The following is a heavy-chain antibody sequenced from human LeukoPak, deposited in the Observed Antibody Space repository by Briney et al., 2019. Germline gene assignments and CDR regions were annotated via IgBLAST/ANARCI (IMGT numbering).Heavy chain of an antibody. D-gene: IGHD2-8*01. V-gene: IGHV3-23*01. J-gene: IGHJ6*03. CDR2: ISGSGGST. CDR3: AKGTSWVSDYYYMDV. Sequence: GGSLGLSCAASGFTFSSYAMSWVRQAPGKGLDGVSAISGSGGSTYYADSVKGRFTISRDNSKNTLYLQMNSLRAEDTAVYYCAKGTSWVSDYYYMDVWGKGTTVTVSS. CDR1: GFTFSSYA.